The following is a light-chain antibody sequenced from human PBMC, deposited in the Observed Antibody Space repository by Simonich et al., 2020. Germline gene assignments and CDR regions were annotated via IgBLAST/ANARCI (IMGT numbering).Light chain of an antibody. CDR2: WES. CDR1: RSVLYSSKNKNY. CDR3: QQYYSTPYT. J-gene: IGKJ2*01. Sequence: DIVMTQSPDSLAVSLGERATINCKSSRSVLYSSKNKNYLAWYQQKPGQPPKLLIYWESTRESGVPDRFSGSGSGTDFTLTISSLQAEDVAVYYCQQYYSTPYTFGQGTKLEIK. V-gene: IGKV4-1*01.